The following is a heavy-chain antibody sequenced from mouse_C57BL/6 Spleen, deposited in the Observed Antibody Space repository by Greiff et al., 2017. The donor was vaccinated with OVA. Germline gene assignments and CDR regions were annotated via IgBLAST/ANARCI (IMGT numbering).Heavy chain of an antibody. J-gene: IGHJ1*03. V-gene: IGHV1-19*01. Sequence: VQLQQSGPVLVKPGASVKMSCKASGYTFTDYYMNWVKQSHGKSLEWIGVINPYNGGTSYNQKFKGKATLTVDKSSSTAYMELNSLTSEDSAVYYGARERYGSSWYFDVWGTGTTVTVSS. D-gene: IGHD1-1*01. CDR3: ARERYGSSWYFDV. CDR2: INPYNGGT. CDR1: GYTFTDYY.